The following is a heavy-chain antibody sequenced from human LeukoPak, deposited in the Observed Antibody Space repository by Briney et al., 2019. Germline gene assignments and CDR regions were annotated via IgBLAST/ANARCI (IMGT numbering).Heavy chain of an antibody. CDR1: GGSISSYY. CDR2: IYTSGST. D-gene: IGHD1-26*01. Sequence: SETLSLTCTVSGGSISSYYWSWIRQPAGKGLEWIGRIYTSGSTNYNPSLKSRVTISVDTSKNQFSLKLSSVTAADTAVYYCARDKTSTWEYNWFDPWGQGTLVTVSS. CDR3: ARDKTSTWEYNWFDP. J-gene: IGHJ5*02. V-gene: IGHV4-4*07.